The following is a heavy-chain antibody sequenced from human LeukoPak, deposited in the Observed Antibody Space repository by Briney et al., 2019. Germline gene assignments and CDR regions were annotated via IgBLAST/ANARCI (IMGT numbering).Heavy chain of an antibody. Sequence: SETLSLTCTVSGGSISSSSYYWGWIRQPPGKGLEWIGSIYYSGSTYYNPSLKSRVTISVDTSKNRFSLKLSSVTAADTAVYYCARGCIAAAATDAFDIWGQGTMVTVSS. J-gene: IGHJ3*02. D-gene: IGHD6-13*01. CDR3: ARGCIAAAATDAFDI. V-gene: IGHV4-39*07. CDR1: GGSISSSSYY. CDR2: IYYSGST.